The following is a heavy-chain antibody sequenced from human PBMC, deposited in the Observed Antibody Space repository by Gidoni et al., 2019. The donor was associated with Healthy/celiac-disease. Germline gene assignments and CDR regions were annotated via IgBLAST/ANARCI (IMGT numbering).Heavy chain of an antibody. CDR3: AKVGCSSTSCLYWYFDL. CDR1: GFTFSSYA. J-gene: IGHJ2*01. Sequence: EVQLLESGGGLVQPGGSLRISCAASGFTFSSYAMSWVRQAPGKGLEWVSAISGSGGSTYYADSVKGRFTISRDNSKNTLYLQMNSLRAEDTAVYYCAKVGCSSTSCLYWYFDLWGRGTLVTVSS. D-gene: IGHD2-2*01. V-gene: IGHV3-23*01. CDR2: ISGSGGST.